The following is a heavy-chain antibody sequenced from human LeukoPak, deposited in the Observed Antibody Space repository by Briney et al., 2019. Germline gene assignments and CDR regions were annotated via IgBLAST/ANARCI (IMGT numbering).Heavy chain of an antibody. V-gene: IGHV4-38-2*02. CDR2: IYHSGST. Sequence: KPSETLSLTCTVSGYSISSGYYWGWIRQPPGKGLEWIGSIYHSGSTNYNPSLKSRVNISADTSKNQFSLHLDSVTAADTAVYYCARSWAGMYYPFYYFDYWGQGTLVSVSS. CDR3: ARSWAGMYYPFYYFDY. D-gene: IGHD1-26*01. J-gene: IGHJ4*02. CDR1: GYSISSGYY.